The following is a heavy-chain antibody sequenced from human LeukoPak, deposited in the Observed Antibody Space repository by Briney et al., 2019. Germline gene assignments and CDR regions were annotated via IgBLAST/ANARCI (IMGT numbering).Heavy chain of an antibody. V-gene: IGHV3-33*01. D-gene: IGHD6-13*01. Sequence: PGRSLRLSCAASGFTFSSYGMHWVRQAPGKGLEWVAVIWYDGSNKYYADSVKGRFTISRDNSKNTLYLQMNSLRAEDTAVYYCVRLSSWSYYFDYWGQGTLVTVSS. J-gene: IGHJ4*02. CDR3: VRLSSWSYYFDY. CDR2: IWYDGSNK. CDR1: GFTFSSYG.